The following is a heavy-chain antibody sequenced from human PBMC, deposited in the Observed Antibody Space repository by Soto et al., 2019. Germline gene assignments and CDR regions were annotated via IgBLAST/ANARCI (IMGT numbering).Heavy chain of an antibody. J-gene: IGHJ4*02. CDR1: GYNFAGYW. CDR3: ARGGVSTRTFDY. D-gene: IGHD3-3*01. CDR2: IYPSDSDT. V-gene: IGHV5-51*01. Sequence: VEALKISCKGSGYNFAGYWIAWVLEMPGKGLELMGIIYPSDSDTRYRPSFQGQVTISADKSISSAYLQWSSLRASDTAMYYCARGGVSTRTFDYWGQGTPVTVSS.